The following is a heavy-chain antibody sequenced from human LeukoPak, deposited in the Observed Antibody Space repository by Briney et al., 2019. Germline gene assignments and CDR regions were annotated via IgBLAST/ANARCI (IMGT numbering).Heavy chain of an antibody. V-gene: IGHV4-34*01. Sequence: SETLSLTCAVYGGSFSGYYWSWIRQPPGRGLEWIGEINHSGSTNYNPSLKSRVTISVDTSKNQFSLKLSSVTAADTAVYYCARGRRYYDFWSGYTFDYWGQGTLVTVSS. CDR3: ARGRRYYDFWSGYTFDY. D-gene: IGHD3-3*01. CDR1: GGSFSGYY. CDR2: INHSGST. J-gene: IGHJ4*02.